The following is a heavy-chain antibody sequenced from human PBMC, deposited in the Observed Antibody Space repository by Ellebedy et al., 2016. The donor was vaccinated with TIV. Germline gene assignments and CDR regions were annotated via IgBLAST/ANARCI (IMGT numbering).Heavy chain of an antibody. CDR1: GFTFSSYD. J-gene: IGHJ2*01. D-gene: IGHD3-10*01. V-gene: IGHV3-13*05. CDR2: IGTAGDP. Sequence: GESLKISXAASGFTFSSYDMHWVRQATGKGLEWVSAIGTAGDPYYPGSVKGRFTISRENAKNSLYLQMNSLRAGDTAVYYCARTSTGLYWYFDLWGRGTLVTVSS. CDR3: ARTSTGLYWYFDL.